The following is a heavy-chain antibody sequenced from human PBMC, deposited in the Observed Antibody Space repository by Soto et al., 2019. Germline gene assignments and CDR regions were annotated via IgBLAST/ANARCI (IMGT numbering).Heavy chain of an antibody. CDR1: GYTFTSYA. CDR3: ARGPYCTNGVCYWLLDY. CDR2: INAGNGNT. J-gene: IGHJ4*02. V-gene: IGHV1-3*01. D-gene: IGHD2-8*01. Sequence: GASVKVSCKASGYTFTSYAMHWVRQAPGQRLEWMGWINAGNGNTKYSQKFQGRVTITRDTSASTAYKELSSLRSEDTAVYYCARGPYCTNGVCYWLLDYWGQGTLVTVSS.